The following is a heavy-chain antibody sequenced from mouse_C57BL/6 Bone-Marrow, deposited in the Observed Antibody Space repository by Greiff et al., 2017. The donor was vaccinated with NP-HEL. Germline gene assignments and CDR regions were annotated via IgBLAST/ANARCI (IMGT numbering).Heavy chain of an antibody. CDR2: ISSGSSTI. V-gene: IGHV5-17*01. CDR3: ARKSSWYFDV. Sequence: EVQVVESGGGLVKPGGSLKLSCAASGFTFSDYGMHWVRQAPEQGLEWVAYISSGSSTIYYADTVKGRFTLARDNAKNTLFLQMTSLRSEDAAMYYCARKSSWYFDVWGTGTTVTVSS. CDR1: GFTFSDYG. J-gene: IGHJ1*03.